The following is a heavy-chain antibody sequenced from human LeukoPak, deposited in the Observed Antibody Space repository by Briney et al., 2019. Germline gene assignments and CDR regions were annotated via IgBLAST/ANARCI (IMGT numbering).Heavy chain of an antibody. Sequence: SETLSLTCTVSGGSISGYYWSWIRQPAGKGLEWIGRIYTSDSTNYNPSLKSRVTMSVDTSKSQLSLKLSSVTAADTAVYYCARERYSGYHFDYWGQGTLVTVPS. V-gene: IGHV4-4*07. J-gene: IGHJ4*02. CDR1: GGSISGYY. CDR3: ARERYSGYHFDY. CDR2: IYTSDST. D-gene: IGHD5-12*01.